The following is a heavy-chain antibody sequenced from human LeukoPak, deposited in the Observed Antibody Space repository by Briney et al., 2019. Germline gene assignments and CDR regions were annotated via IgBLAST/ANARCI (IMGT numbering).Heavy chain of an antibody. D-gene: IGHD3-10*01. CDR2: IYYSGST. Sequence: SETLSLTCTVSGYSISSGYYWSWIRQPPGKGLEWIGYIYYSGSTNYNPSLKSRVTISVDTSKNQFSLKLSSVTAADTAVYYCASLGLDYYGSGSPFDPWGQGTLVTVSS. CDR1: GYSISSGYY. CDR3: ASLGLDYYGSGSPFDP. J-gene: IGHJ5*02. V-gene: IGHV4-61*01.